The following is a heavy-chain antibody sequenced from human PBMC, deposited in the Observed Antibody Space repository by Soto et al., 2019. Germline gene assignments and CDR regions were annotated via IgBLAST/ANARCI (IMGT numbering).Heavy chain of an antibody. V-gene: IGHV4-34*01. Sequence: SETLSLTCAVYGGSFSGYYWSWIRQPPGKGLEWIGEINHSGSTNYDPSLKSRVTISVDTSKNQFSLKLSSVTAADTAVYYCAKGRRAAAGRSAWFDPWGQGTLVTVSS. CDR2: INHSGST. CDR1: GGSFSGYY. CDR3: AKGRRAAAGRSAWFDP. D-gene: IGHD6-13*01. J-gene: IGHJ5*02.